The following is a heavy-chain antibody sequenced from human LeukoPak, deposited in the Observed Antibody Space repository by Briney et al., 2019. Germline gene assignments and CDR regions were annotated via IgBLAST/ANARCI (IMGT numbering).Heavy chain of an antibody. Sequence: ASVKVSCKASGGTFSSYAISWVRQAPGQGLEWMGGIIPIFGTANYAQKFQGRVTITTDESTSTAYMELSSLRSEDTAVYYCASLDYGVKWGHFDYWGQGTLVTVSS. CDR1: GGTFSSYA. CDR3: ASLDYGVKWGHFDY. V-gene: IGHV1-69*05. D-gene: IGHD4-17*01. J-gene: IGHJ4*02. CDR2: IIPIFGTA.